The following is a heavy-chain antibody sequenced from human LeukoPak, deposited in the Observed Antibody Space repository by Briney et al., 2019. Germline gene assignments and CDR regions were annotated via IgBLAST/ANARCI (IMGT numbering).Heavy chain of an antibody. J-gene: IGHJ6*02. Sequence: ASVKVSCKASGYTFTSYDINWVRQATGQGLEWMGWMNPNSGNTGYAQKFQGRVTMTRNTSISTAYMELSSLRSEDTAVYYCARVYCSSTSCYTDQVSYYYYGMDVWGQGTTVTVPS. D-gene: IGHD2-2*02. V-gene: IGHV1-8*01. CDR3: ARVYCSSTSCYTDQVSYYYYGMDV. CDR1: GYTFTSYD. CDR2: MNPNSGNT.